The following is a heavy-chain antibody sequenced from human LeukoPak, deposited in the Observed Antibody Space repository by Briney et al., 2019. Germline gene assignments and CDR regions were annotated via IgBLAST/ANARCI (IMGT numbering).Heavy chain of an antibody. J-gene: IGHJ1*01. D-gene: IGHD5-24*01. V-gene: IGHV3-43*02. CDR2: ISGDGGST. Sequence: GGSLRLSCAASGFAFSSYAMHWVRQAPGKGLEWVSLISGDGGSTYYADSVKGRFTISRDNSKNSLYLQMNSLRTEDTALYYCAKDKDGYFQHWGQGTLVTVSS. CDR1: GFAFSSYA. CDR3: AKDKDGYFQH.